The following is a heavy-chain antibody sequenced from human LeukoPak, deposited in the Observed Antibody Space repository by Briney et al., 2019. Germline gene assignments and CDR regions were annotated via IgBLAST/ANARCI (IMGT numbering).Heavy chain of an antibody. CDR2: IRYDGSNK. CDR3: ARDSYCSGGSCYSGPLVDY. D-gene: IGHD2-15*01. J-gene: IGHJ4*02. V-gene: IGHV3-30*02. CDR1: GFTFSSYG. Sequence: GGSLRLSCAASGFTFSSYGMHWVRQAPGKGLEWVAFIRYDGSNKYYADSVKGRFTISRDNSKNTLYLQMNSLRAEDTAVYYCARDSYCSGGSCYSGPLVDYWGQGTLVTVSS.